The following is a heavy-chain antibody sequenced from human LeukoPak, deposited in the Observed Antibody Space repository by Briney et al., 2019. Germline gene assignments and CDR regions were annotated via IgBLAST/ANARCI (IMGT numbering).Heavy chain of an antibody. CDR1: GGSISSNSYY. CDR2: IYHSGSS. Sequence: SETLSLTCTVSGGSISSNSYYWGWIRQPPGKGLEWIGSIYHSGSSYYNPSLKTRVTISVDSSKTQISLKLISVTAADTAVYYCARIYSSSWFLNWFDPWGQGTLVTVSS. V-gene: IGHV4-39*07. J-gene: IGHJ5*02. CDR3: ARIYSSSWFLNWFDP. D-gene: IGHD6-13*01.